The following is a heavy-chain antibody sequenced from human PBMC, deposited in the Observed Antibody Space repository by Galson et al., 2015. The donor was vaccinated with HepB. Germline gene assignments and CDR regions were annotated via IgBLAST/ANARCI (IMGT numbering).Heavy chain of an antibody. J-gene: IGHJ4*02. CDR1: GFTFSSYA. Sequence: SLRLSCAASGFTFSSYAMHWVRQAPGKGLEWVAVISYDGSNKYYADSVKGRFTISRDNSKNTLYLQMNSLRAEDTAVYYCARDSGYCSGGSCYSDFDYWGRGTLVTVSS. CDR3: ARDSGYCSGGSCYSDFDY. CDR2: ISYDGSNK. D-gene: IGHD2-15*01. V-gene: IGHV3-30*04.